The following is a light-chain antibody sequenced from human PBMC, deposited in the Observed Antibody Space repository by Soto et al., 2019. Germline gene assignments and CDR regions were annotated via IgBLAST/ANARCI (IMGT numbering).Light chain of an antibody. J-gene: IGLJ3*02. V-gene: IGLV2-8*01. CDR3: SSYAGSNTVV. Sequence: QSALTQPPSASGSPGQSVAISCTGTGSDVGGYDYVSWYQQHPGKAPKLIIYEVTRRPSGVPDRFSASKSGNTASLTVSGLQAEDEADYYCSSYAGSNTVVFGGGTKLTVL. CDR2: EVT. CDR1: GSDVGGYDY.